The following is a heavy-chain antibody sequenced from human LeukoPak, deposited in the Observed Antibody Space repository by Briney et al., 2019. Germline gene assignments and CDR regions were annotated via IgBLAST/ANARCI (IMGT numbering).Heavy chain of an antibody. D-gene: IGHD5-12*01. CDR2: IYYSGST. J-gene: IGHJ4*02. CDR1: GGSISSNY. CDR3: ARWLRKFDY. V-gene: IGHV4-59*01. Sequence: PSETLSLTCTVSGGSISSNYWSWTRQPPGKGLEWIGYIYYSGSTNYNPSLKSRVTISVDTSKNQFSLKLSSVTAADTAVYYCARWLRKFDYWGQGTLVTVSS.